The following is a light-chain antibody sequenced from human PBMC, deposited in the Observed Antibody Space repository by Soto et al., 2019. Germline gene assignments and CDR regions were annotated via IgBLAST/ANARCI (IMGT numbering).Light chain of an antibody. CDR2: DNY. V-gene: IGLV1-51*01. CDR3: GSWDSRLSAYV. Sequence: QSVLTQPPSVSSAPGQRVTISCSGSSFNIGKNFVSWYQQLPGTAPKLLIYDNYKRPLGIPDRFSGSKSGTSGTLDITDLQTGDEADYYCGSWDSRLSAYVFGTGTKVTVL. CDR1: SFNIGKNF. J-gene: IGLJ1*01.